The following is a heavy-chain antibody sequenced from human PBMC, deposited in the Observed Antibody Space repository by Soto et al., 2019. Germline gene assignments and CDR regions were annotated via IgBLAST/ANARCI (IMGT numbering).Heavy chain of an antibody. CDR3: ASGYYDILTGRDTKYYFDY. V-gene: IGHV4-30-4*01. D-gene: IGHD3-9*01. Sequence: PSETLSLTCTFSGSSIINGDYYLSWIRQPPGKGLEWIGYIYYSGNTYYNPSLKSRVMISVDTSKNQFSLNLSSVTAADTAVYYCASGYYDILTGRDTKYYFDYWGQGALVTVS. CDR1: GSSIINGDYY. CDR2: IYYSGNT. J-gene: IGHJ4*02.